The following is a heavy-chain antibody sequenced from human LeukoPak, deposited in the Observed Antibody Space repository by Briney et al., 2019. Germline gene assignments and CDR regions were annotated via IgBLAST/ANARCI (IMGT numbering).Heavy chain of an antibody. J-gene: IGHJ5*02. CDR3: ARRLTQYDCFDP. Sequence: SQTLSLTCAISGDSVSSNSVTWNWIRQSPSRGLEWLGRTYYRSTWYNDYAVSVRGRITVNPDTSENQFSLHLNSLTPEDTAVYYCARRLTQYDCFDPWGQGILVTVSS. V-gene: IGHV6-1*01. CDR1: GDSVSSNSVT. D-gene: IGHD2-2*01. CDR2: TYYRSTWYN.